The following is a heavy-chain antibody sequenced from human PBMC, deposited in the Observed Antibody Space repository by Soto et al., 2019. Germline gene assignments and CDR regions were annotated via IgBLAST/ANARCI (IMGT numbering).Heavy chain of an antibody. CDR1: GGSICSGDYY. Sequence: PSETLSLTCTVSGGSICSGDYYWSWIRQPPGKGLEWIGYIYYSGSTYYNPSLKSRVTISVDTSKNQFSLKLSSVTAADTAVYYCARDDAGSSRYFDYWGQGTLVTVSS. J-gene: IGHJ4*02. D-gene: IGHD6-6*01. V-gene: IGHV4-30-4*01. CDR3: ARDDAGSSRYFDY. CDR2: IYYSGST.